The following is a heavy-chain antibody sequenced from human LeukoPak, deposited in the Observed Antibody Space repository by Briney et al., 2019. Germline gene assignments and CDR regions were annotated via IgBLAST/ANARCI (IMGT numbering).Heavy chain of an antibody. D-gene: IGHD6-13*01. Sequence: ASVKVSCKASGYTFTSYGISWVRQAPGQGLEWMGWISAYNGNTNYAQKLQGRVTMTTDTSTSTAYMELRSLRSDDTAVYYCARDEQQLVRGGVFDPWGQGTLVTVSS. V-gene: IGHV1-18*01. CDR2: ISAYNGNT. CDR1: GYTFTSYG. J-gene: IGHJ5*02. CDR3: ARDEQQLVRGGVFDP.